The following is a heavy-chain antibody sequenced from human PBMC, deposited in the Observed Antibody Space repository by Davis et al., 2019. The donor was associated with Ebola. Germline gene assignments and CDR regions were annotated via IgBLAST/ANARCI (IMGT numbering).Heavy chain of an antibody. CDR2: IAHTGDT. Sequence: PGGSLRLSCAVYSGSFSEYYWSWIRQPPGKGLEWIGEIAHTGDTNYNPSLTNRVTISQDTSKNQFFLRLRSVTAADTAVYYCARVRRLIWRGYSDAFDIWGQGTMVTVSS. CDR3: ARVRRLIWRGYSDAFDI. D-gene: IGHD3-3*01. CDR1: SGSFSEYY. J-gene: IGHJ3*02. V-gene: IGHV4-34*01.